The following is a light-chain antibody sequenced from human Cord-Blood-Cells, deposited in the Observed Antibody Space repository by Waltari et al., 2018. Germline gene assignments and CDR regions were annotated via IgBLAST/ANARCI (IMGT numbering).Light chain of an antibody. V-gene: IGLV3-19*01. CDR3: NSRDSSGNHVV. CDR2: GKT. CDR1: SLRSYH. J-gene: IGLJ2*01. Sequence: SSELTQDPAVSVALGQPVSITCQGDSLRSYHASWYQQKPGQAPVLVIYGKTNRPSGIPDRFSGSSSGNTACLTITGAQAEDEADYYCNSRDSSGNHVVFGGGTKLTVL.